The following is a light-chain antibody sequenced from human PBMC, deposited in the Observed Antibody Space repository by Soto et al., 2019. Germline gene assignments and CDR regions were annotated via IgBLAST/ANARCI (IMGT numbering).Light chain of an antibody. CDR3: QQSYSPLRT. CDR2: AAS. J-gene: IGKJ1*01. CDR1: QSISNY. V-gene: IGKV1-39*01. Sequence: DIQMTQSPSSLSASIGDRVTITCRTSQSISNYLNWYQQKPGTAPKLLIYAASSLQSGVPSRFSGSGSGSDFTLTISSLQPEDFATYYCQQSYSPLRTFGQGTKVEIK.